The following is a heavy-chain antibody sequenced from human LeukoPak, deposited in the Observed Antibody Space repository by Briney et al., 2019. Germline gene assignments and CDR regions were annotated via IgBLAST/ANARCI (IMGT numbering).Heavy chain of an antibody. CDR2: IYYSGST. Sequence: SETLSLTCSVSGGSISSSSYYWGWIRQPPGKGLEWIGSIYYSGSTYYNPSLKSRVTISVDTSKNQFSLKLSSVTAADTAVYYCARRLGELRGYYFDYWGQGTLVTVSS. D-gene: IGHD3-10*01. V-gene: IGHV4-39*01. CDR1: GGSISSSSYY. J-gene: IGHJ4*02. CDR3: ARRLGELRGYYFDY.